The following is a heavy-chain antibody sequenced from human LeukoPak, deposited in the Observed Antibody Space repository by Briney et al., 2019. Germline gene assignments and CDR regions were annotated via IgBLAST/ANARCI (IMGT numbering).Heavy chain of an antibody. Sequence: GGSLRLSCKGSGYIFTTYWVAWVRQMPGKGLEWMGIIYPGDSDTRYSPSFQGQVTISAVKSISTAYLQWSSLTASDTAMYYCAKALGRGTNYGFGDFWGQGTLVTVSS. CDR1: GYIFTTYW. J-gene: IGHJ4*02. CDR2: IYPGDSDT. V-gene: IGHV5-51*01. CDR3: AKALGRGTNYGFGDF. D-gene: IGHD5-18*01.